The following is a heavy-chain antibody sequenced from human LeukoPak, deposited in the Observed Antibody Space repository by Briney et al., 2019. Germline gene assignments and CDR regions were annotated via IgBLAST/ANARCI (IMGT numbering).Heavy chain of an antibody. D-gene: IGHD3-3*01. V-gene: IGHV4-38-2*02. CDR3: ARGVLYYDFWSGYYHFDY. J-gene: IGHJ4*02. Sequence: PSETLSLTCTVSGYSISSGYYWGGIRQPPGKGLEWIGSIYHSGSTYYNPSLKSRVTISVDTSKNQFSLKLSSVTAADTAVYYCARGVLYYDFWSGYYHFDYWGQGTLVTVSS. CDR1: GYSISSGYY. CDR2: IYHSGST.